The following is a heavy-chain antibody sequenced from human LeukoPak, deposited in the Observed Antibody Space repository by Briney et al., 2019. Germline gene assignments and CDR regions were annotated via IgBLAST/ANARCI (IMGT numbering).Heavy chain of an antibody. J-gene: IGHJ3*02. D-gene: IGHD5-24*01. Sequence: PSETLSLTCTVSGGSISNYYWSWIRQPAGKGPEWIGRIYTSASTNYNPSLKSRVTLSVDASKNQFSLRLSSLTAADTAVYYCARGRYCSATICSGGDAFDIWGQGTVVTVSS. CDR3: ARGRYCSATICSGGDAFDI. CDR2: IYTSAST. V-gene: IGHV4-4*07. CDR1: GGSISNYY.